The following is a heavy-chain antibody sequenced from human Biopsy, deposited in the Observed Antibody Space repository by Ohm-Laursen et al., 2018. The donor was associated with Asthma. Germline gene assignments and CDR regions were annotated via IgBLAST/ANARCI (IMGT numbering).Heavy chain of an antibody. CDR1: GVSIRSYY. D-gene: IGHD2-15*01. CDR3: AGFCSGGNCPDH. J-gene: IGHJ4*02. Sequence: SDTLSLTCTVSGVSIRSYYWTWIRQPPGKGLEWIGNIHYSGSTYSNPSLKSRVTIPVDTSKKQISLGLSSVIAADTAVYYCAGFCSGGNCPDHWGQGTLVTVSS. CDR2: IHYSGST. V-gene: IGHV4-59*07.